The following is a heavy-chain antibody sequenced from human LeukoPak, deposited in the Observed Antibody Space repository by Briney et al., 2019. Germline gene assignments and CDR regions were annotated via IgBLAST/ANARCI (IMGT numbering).Heavy chain of an antibody. CDR2: IYYSGST. CDR3: ARVPGYSSGWYDY. V-gene: IGHV4-59*01. D-gene: IGHD6-19*01. Sequence: SETLSLTCAVYGGSFSGYYWSWIRQPPGKGLEWIGYIYYSGSTNYNPSLKSRVTISVDTSKNQFSLKLSSVTAADTAVYYCARVPGYSSGWYDYWGQGTLVTVSS. CDR1: GGSFSGYY. J-gene: IGHJ4*02.